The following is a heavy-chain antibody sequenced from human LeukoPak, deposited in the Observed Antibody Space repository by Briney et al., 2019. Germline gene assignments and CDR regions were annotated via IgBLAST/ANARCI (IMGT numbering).Heavy chain of an antibody. D-gene: IGHD3-10*01. V-gene: IGHV3-33*08. J-gene: IGHJ6*02. CDR2: VYSDGRNK. CDR3: ARDRKYYYGSGHNYGMDV. Sequence: QSGKSLRLSCAASGFTFSNYGMHWVRQATGKGLEWVAVVYSDGRNKYFEDSVKGRFPISSDNAKNSLYLQMNSLRAEDTAVYYCARDRKYYYGSGHNYGMDVWGQGTTVTVSS. CDR1: GFTFSNYG.